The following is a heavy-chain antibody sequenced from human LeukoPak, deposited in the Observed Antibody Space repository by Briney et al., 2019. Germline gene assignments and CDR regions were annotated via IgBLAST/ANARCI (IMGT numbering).Heavy chain of an antibody. Sequence: QPGGSLRLSCGASGFIFGNYAMSWVRQAPGEGLEWVSGISGSGDNTYYADSVKGRFTISRDNSKNTLYVQVNSLGTEDTAAYYCAKGSYYDSSGSFYFDYWGQGTLVTVSS. V-gene: IGHV3-23*01. CDR3: AKGSYYDSSGSFYFDY. D-gene: IGHD3-22*01. CDR2: ISGSGDNT. J-gene: IGHJ4*02. CDR1: GFIFGNYA.